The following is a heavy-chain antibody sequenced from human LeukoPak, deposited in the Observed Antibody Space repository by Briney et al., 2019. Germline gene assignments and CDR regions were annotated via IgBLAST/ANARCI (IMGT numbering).Heavy chain of an antibody. V-gene: IGHV3-21*01. D-gene: IGHD3-10*01. CDR2: ISSSSSYI. CDR3: ASGSRSGHFNDY. J-gene: IGHJ4*02. Sequence: WGSLRLSCAASGFTFSSYSMNWVRQAPGKGLEWVSSISSSSSYIYYADSVKGRFTISRDNAKNSLYLQMNSLRAEDTAVYYCASGSRSGHFNDYWGQGTLVTVSS. CDR1: GFTFSSYS.